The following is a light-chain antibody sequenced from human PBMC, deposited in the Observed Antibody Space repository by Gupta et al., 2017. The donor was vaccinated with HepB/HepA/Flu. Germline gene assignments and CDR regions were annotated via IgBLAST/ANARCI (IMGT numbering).Light chain of an antibody. J-gene: IGLJ2*01. CDR1: TSNIGSTT. CDR2: INN. V-gene: IGLV1-44*01. Sequence: QSVLTQSPSASGTPGQRVTISCSGDTSNIGSTTVKWYQHLPGTAPKLLICINNVRPSGVPDRLSGSKSGTSASLAISVLQAEEEADYSCERWDARMNGGVFGGGTKLTVL. CDR3: ERWDARMNGGV.